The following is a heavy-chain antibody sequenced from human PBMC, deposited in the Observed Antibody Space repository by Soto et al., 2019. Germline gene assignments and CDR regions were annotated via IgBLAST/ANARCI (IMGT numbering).Heavy chain of an antibody. CDR2: ITTAGDT. CDR1: GFTFSNYD. CDR3: ARELHGGSYGMYV. J-gene: IGHJ6*02. V-gene: IGHV3-13*01. Sequence: EVQLAESGGGLVQPGGSLRLSCAASGFTFSNYDMHWVRQVTGKGLEWVSGITTAGDTYYPGSVKGRFTISREKAKNSLYLQMNSLSAGDTAVYYCARELHGGSYGMYVWGQGTTVTVSS.